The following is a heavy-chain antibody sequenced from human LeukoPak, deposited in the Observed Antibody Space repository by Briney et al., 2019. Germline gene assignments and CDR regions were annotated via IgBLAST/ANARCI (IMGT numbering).Heavy chain of an antibody. J-gene: IGHJ3*02. Sequence: SETLSLTCTVSGGSISSSSYYWGWIRQPPGKGLEWIGSIYYSGSTYYNPSLKSRVTISVDTSKNQFSLKLSSVTAADTAVYYCARDRGDIVVDPYAFDIWGQGTMVTVSS. CDR1: GGSISSSSYY. D-gene: IGHD2-15*01. V-gene: IGHV4-39*07. CDR3: ARDRGDIVVDPYAFDI. CDR2: IYYSGST.